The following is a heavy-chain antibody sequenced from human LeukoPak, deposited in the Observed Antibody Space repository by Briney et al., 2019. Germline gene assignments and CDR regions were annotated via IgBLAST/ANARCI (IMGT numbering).Heavy chain of an antibody. CDR3: ARDPPSHSANWFDP. CDR1: GFTFSSYY. V-gene: IGHV3-21*01. D-gene: IGHD2-15*01. Sequence: GGSLRLSCAASGFTFSSYYMNWVRQAPGKGLEWVSSISSSSTYIYYADSVKGRFTVSRDNAKSSLYLQMNSLRAEDTAVYYCARDPPSHSANWFDPWGQGTLVTVSS. CDR2: ISSSSTYI. J-gene: IGHJ5*02.